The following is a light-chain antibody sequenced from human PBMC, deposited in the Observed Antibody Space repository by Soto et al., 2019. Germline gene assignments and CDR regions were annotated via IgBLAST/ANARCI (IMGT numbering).Light chain of an antibody. V-gene: IGLV2-8*01. J-gene: IGLJ2*01. CDR3: SSYAATFL. Sequence: QSALTQPPSASGSLGQSVTISCTATSSDVGAYNYVSWYQKRPGKAPKVIIYEVSKRPSGVPDRFSGSKSGNTASLTVSGLQAEDEADYYCSSYAATFLFGGGTKVTVL. CDR1: SSDVGAYNY. CDR2: EVS.